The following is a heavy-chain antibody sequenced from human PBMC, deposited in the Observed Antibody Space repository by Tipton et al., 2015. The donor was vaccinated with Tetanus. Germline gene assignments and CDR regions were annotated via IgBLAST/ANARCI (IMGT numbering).Heavy chain of an antibody. Sequence: TLSLTCAVSGGAFSGYLWSWIRQSPGKGLEWIGEINQSGSTIYNPSLKSRVTRAVDTFKRQFSMTLTSATAADTAVYYCARAGFEGSSSSGYFDHWGLGVLVTVSS. CDR2: INQSGST. CDR3: ARAGFEGSSSSGYFDH. CDR1: GGAFSGYL. J-gene: IGHJ4*02. V-gene: IGHV4-34*01. D-gene: IGHD2-2*01.